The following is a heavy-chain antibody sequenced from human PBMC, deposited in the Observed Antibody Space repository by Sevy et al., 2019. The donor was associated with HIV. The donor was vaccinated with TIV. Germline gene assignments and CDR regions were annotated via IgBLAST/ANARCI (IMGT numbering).Heavy chain of an antibody. Sequence: GGSLRLSCAASGFTFSSYAMHWVRQAPGKGLEWVAVISYDGSNKYYAYSVKGRFTISRDNSKNTLYLQMNSLRAEDTAVYYCAREPNSYGYYYYYGMDVWGQGTTVTVSS. CDR1: GFTFSSYA. J-gene: IGHJ6*02. V-gene: IGHV3-30*04. D-gene: IGHD5-18*01. CDR3: AREPNSYGYYYYYGMDV. CDR2: ISYDGSNK.